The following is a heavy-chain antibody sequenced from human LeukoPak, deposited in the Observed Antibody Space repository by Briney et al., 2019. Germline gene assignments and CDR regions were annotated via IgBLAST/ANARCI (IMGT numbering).Heavy chain of an antibody. CDR2: MYSGGTT. V-gene: IGHV4-59*12. D-gene: IGHD3-3*01. CDR1: DGSINGYY. J-gene: IGHJ3*02. CDR3: ARAYTIFGVVIDAFDI. Sequence: TSETLSLTCTVSDGSINGYYWSWIRQPPGKGLDWIGYMYSGGTTNYSPSLKSRVTISEDMSKNQFSLKLTSVTAADTAVYYCARAYTIFGVVIDAFDIWGQGTMVTVSS.